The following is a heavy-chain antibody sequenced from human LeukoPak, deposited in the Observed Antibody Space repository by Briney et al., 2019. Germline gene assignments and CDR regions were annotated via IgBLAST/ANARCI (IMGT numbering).Heavy chain of an antibody. J-gene: IGHJ4*02. Sequence: SETLSLTCTVSGGSISSSSYYWGWIRQPPGKGLEWIGSIYYSGSTYYNPSLKSRVTISVDTSKNQFSLKLSSVTAADTAVYYCARHHRHSSWVRGVVINEPFVYWGQGTLVTVSS. CDR1: GGSISSSSYY. V-gene: IGHV4-39*01. CDR2: IYYSGST. CDR3: ARHHRHSSWVRGVVINEPFVY. D-gene: IGHD3-3*01.